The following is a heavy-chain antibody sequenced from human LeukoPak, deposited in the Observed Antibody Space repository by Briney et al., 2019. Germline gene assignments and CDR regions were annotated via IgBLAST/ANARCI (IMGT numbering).Heavy chain of an antibody. Sequence: SVKVSCKASGGTFSSYAISGVRQAPGQGLEWMGGIIPIFGTANYAQKFQGRVTITPDKSTSTAYMELSSLRSEDTAVYYCAAPKMGYCGGDCYFDYWGQGTLVTVSS. V-gene: IGHV1-69*06. D-gene: IGHD2-21*02. J-gene: IGHJ4*02. CDR2: IIPIFGTA. CDR3: AAPKMGYCGGDCYFDY. CDR1: GGTFSSYA.